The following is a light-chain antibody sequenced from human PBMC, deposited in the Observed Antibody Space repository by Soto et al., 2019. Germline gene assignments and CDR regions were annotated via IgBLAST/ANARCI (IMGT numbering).Light chain of an antibody. Sequence: QSALTQPASVSGSPGQSITISCTGTSSDVGGYNDVSWYQQHPGKAPQLMIYEVSNRPSGVSNRFSGSKSRNTASLTISGLQFEDEADYYCSAYTRSRTLVFGTGTKGTVL. CDR1: SSDVGGYND. CDR3: SAYTRSRTLV. CDR2: EVS. V-gene: IGLV2-14*01. J-gene: IGLJ1*01.